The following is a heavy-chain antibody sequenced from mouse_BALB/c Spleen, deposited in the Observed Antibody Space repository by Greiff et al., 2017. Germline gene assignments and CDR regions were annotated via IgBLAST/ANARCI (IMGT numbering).Heavy chain of an antibody. V-gene: IGHV1-54*03. CDR2: INPGSGGT. Sequence: QVQLKESGAELVRPGTSVKVSCKASGYAFTNYLIEWVKQRPGQGLEWIGVINPGSGGTNYNEKFKGKATLTADKSSSTAYMQLSSLTSDDSAVYFCARGTGYYAMDYWGQGTSVTVSS. CDR3: ARGTGYYAMDY. CDR1: GYAFTNYL. D-gene: IGHD4-1*01. J-gene: IGHJ4*01.